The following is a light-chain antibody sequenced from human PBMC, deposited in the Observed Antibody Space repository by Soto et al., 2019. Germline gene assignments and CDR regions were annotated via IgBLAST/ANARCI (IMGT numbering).Light chain of an antibody. J-gene: IGKJ1*01. CDR1: QSVSSK. V-gene: IGKV3-15*01. Sequence: EIVMTQSPATLSVSPGERATLSCRASQSVSSKLACYQQKPGQAPRLLMYGASTRATGVPARFSGSGSGTDFTLTISSLEPEDFAVYYCQQYGSSPPWTFGQGTKVDI. CDR3: QQYGSSPPWT. CDR2: GAS.